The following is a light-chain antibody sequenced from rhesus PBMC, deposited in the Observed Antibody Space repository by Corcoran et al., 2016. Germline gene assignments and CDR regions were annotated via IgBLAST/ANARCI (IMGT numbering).Light chain of an antibody. V-gene: IGKV2-62*02. CDR1: QSLVHSVGNTY. J-gene: IGKJ4*01. CDR2: KVS. CDR3: GQGTKVPLT. Sequence: DVVMTQSPLSLPITPGQPASISCRSSQSLVHSVGNTYLCWYQQKPGQPPRLLIYKVSNRSSGVPDRFSGGGAGTYVTLKMSRVEAEEVGVDYCGQGTKVPLTFGRGTKLEIK.